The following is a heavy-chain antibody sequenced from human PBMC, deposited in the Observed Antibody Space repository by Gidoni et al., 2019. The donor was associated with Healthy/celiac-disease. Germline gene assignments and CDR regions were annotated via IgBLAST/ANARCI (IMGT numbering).Heavy chain of an antibody. J-gene: IGHJ5*02. Sequence: EVQLLESGGGLVQPGGSLRLACAASGFTFSSYAMSWVRQAPGKGLEWVSAISGSGGSTYYADSVKGRFTISRDNSKNTLYLQMNSLRAEDTAVYYCAKSGNALGWFDPWGQGTLVTVSS. CDR2: ISGSGGST. CDR1: GFTFSSYA. V-gene: IGHV3-23*01. CDR3: AKSGNALGWFDP. D-gene: IGHD3-10*01.